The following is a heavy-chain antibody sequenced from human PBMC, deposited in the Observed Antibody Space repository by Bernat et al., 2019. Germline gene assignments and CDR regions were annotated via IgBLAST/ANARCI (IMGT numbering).Heavy chain of an antibody. CDR1: GGSFSGYY. V-gene: IGHV4-34*01. CDR2: INHSGST. D-gene: IGHD5-12*01. Sequence: QVQLQQWGAGLLKPSETLSLTCAVYGGSFSGYYWSWIRQPPGKGLEWIGEINHSGSTNYNPSLKSRVTISVDTSKNQFSLKLSSVTAADTAVYYCARREWLRTFDCWGQGTLVTVSS. J-gene: IGHJ4*02. CDR3: ARREWLRTFDC.